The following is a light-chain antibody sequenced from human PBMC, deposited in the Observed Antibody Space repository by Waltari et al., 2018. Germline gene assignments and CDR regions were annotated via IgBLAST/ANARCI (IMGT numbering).Light chain of an antibody. CDR3: QQYNNWPFT. CDR1: QSVSSN. CDR2: GAS. V-gene: IGKV3-15*01. Sequence: EIVMTQSPATLSVYPGARATLSCRARQSVSSNLAWYQQKPGQAPRLLIYGASTRATGIPARFSGSGSGTEFTLTISSLQSEDFAVYYCQQYNNWPFTFGGGTKVEIK. J-gene: IGKJ4*01.